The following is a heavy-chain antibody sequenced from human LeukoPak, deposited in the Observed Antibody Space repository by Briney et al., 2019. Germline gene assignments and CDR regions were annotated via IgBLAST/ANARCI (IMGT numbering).Heavy chain of an antibody. D-gene: IGHD6-25*01. Sequence: GGSLRLSCAASGFTFTYHYMEWVRQAPGKGLEWVGRIRNKANSYTTEYAASVRGRFTISRDDSKDSLYLQMNSLKTEDTAVYYCASFQPPAEGDWFDPWGQGTLVTVSS. CDR2: IRNKANSYTT. CDR3: ASFQPPAEGDWFDP. V-gene: IGHV3-72*01. J-gene: IGHJ5*02. CDR1: GFTFTYHY.